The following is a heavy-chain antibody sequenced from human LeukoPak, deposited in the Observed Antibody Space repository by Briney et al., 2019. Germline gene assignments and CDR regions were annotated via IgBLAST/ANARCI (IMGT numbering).Heavy chain of an antibody. CDR2: INADGRNT. J-gene: IGHJ4*02. Sequence: GGSLRLSCAASGFTLDSYWMHWVRLAPGKRLEWVSRINADGRNTPYADSVKGRFTISRDNAKNTLYLQMSSLRAEDTAVYYCARGSSSGWPDYFDYWGRGTLVAVSS. CDR3: ARGSSSGWPDYFDY. V-gene: IGHV3-74*01. D-gene: IGHD6-19*01. CDR1: GFTLDSYW.